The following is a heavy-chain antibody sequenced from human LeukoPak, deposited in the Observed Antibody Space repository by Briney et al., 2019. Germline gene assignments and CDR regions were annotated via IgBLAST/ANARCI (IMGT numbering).Heavy chain of an antibody. CDR1: GFTFSTYG. CDR2: IRFDGSIK. CDR3: AKEVRPPRTGEYENWLFEEY. V-gene: IGHV3-30*02. D-gene: IGHD3-9*01. J-gene: IGHJ4*01. Sequence: PGGSLRLSCAASGFTFSTYGMHWVRQAPGKGLEWAAFIRFDGSIKYYADSVKGRFTISRDNSKNTVYLQMNSLRAEDTAVYHCAKEVRPPRTGEYENWLFEEYWGHGTLVTVSS.